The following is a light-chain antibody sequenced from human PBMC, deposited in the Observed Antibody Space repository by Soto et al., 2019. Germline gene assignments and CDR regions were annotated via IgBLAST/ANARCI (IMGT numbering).Light chain of an antibody. V-gene: IGKV3-11*01. CDR3: KPRRNWPWT. J-gene: IGKJ1*01. CDR1: SSVSTY. CDR2: DAS. Sequence: EIVLTQSPGTLSLSPGERATLSCRASSSVSTYLAWYQQKPGQAPRLLIYDASNRATGIPARFSGSGSGTDFKHTLSGLEPEDFAVYYCKPRRNWPWTFGEGTKVES.